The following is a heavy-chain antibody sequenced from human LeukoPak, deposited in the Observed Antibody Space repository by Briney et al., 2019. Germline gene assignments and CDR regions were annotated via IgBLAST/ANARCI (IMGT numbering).Heavy chain of an antibody. V-gene: IGHV6-1*01. J-gene: IGHJ4*02. Sequence: SQTLSLTCAISGDSVSSNSAAWNWNRQSPSRGLEWLGRTYYRSKWYNDYAVSVKSRITINPDTSKNQFSLQLNSVTPEDTAVYYCARGRLRDGYYFDYWGQGTLVTVSS. CDR2: TYYRSKWYN. D-gene: IGHD5-24*01. CDR3: ARGRLRDGYYFDY. CDR1: GDSVSSNSAA.